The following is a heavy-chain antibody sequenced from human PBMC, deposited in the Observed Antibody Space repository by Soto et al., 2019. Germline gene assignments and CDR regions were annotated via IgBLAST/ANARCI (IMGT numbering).Heavy chain of an antibody. Sequence: PGESLKISCKGSGYSFTSYWISWVRQMPGKGLEWMGRIDPSDSYTNYSPSFQGHDTISADKSISTAYLQWSSLKASDTAMYYCASSSTSWLSGSYYYYGMDVWGQGTTVTISS. CDR3: ASSSTSWLSGSYYYYGMDV. CDR2: IDPSDSYT. D-gene: IGHD2-2*01. J-gene: IGHJ6*02. V-gene: IGHV5-10-1*01. CDR1: GYSFTSYW.